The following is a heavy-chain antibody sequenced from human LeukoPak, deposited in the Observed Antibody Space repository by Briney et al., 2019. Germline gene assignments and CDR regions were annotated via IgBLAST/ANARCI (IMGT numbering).Heavy chain of an antibody. Sequence: GGSLRLSCAAPGFTFSSYWMSWVRQAPGKGLEWVANIKQDGSEKYYVDSVKGRFTISRDNAKNSLYLQMNSLRAEDTAVYYCARGYYFDYWGQGTLVTVSS. CDR1: GFTFSSYW. CDR2: IKQDGSEK. CDR3: ARGYYFDY. J-gene: IGHJ4*02. V-gene: IGHV3-7*01.